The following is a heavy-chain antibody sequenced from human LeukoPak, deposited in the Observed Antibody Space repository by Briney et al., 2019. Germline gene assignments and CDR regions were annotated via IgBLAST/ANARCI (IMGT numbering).Heavy chain of an antibody. CDR3: ARGHCSGGNCYRTYYYYYMDV. CDR2: IIPIFGTA. D-gene: IGHD2-15*01. J-gene: IGHJ6*03. V-gene: IGHV1-69*06. CDR1: GGTFSSYA. Sequence: GASVKVSCKASGGTFSSYAISWVRQAPGQGLEWMGGIIPIFGTANYAQKFQGRVTITADKSTSTAYMELSSLRSEDTAVYYCARGHCSGGNCYRTYYYYYMDVWGKGTTVTVSS.